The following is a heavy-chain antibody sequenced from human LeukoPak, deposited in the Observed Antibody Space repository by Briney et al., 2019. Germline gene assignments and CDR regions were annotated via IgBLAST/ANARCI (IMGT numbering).Heavy chain of an antibody. V-gene: IGHV4-39*01. CDR2: IYYSGST. CDR1: GGSISSYY. D-gene: IGHD1-26*01. CDR3: AGQSGSQGEVDY. Sequence: PSETLSLTCTVSGGSISSYYWGWIRQPPGKGLEWIGSIYYSGSTYYNPSLKSRVTISVDTSKNQFSLKLSSVTAADTAVYYCAGQSGSQGEVDYWGQGTLVTVSS. J-gene: IGHJ4*02.